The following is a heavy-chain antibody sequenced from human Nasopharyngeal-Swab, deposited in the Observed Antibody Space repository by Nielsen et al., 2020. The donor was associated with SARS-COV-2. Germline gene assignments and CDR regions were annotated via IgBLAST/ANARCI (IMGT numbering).Heavy chain of an antibody. D-gene: IGHD6-13*01. V-gene: IGHV3-30-3*01. CDR3: ARDQGSSWYSYYYYYGMDV. J-gene: IGHJ6*02. Sequence: GESLKISCAASGFTFSSYAMHWVRQAPGKGLVWVAVITYDGSKKYYADSVKGRFTISRDNSKNTLYLQMNSLRAEDTAVYYCARDQGSSWYSYYYYYGMDVWGQGTTVTVSS. CDR2: ITYDGSKK. CDR1: GFTFSSYA.